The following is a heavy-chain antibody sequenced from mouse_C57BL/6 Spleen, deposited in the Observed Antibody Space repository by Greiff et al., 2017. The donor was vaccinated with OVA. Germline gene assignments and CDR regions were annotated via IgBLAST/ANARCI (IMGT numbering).Heavy chain of an antibody. CDR3: AGLPVFDY. J-gene: IGHJ2*01. Sequence: EVQLVESGGGLVKPGGSLKLSCAASGFTFSSYAMSWVRQTPEKRLEWVATISDGGSYTYYPDNVKGRVTITRDNANINLYLQMSHLKAEDTGMYYCAGLPVFDYWGQGTTLTVSS. V-gene: IGHV5-4*01. CDR2: ISDGGSYT. CDR1: GFTFSSYA.